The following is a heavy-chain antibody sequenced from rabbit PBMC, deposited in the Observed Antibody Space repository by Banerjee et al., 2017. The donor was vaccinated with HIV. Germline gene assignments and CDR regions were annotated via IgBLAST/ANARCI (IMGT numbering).Heavy chain of an antibody. V-gene: IGHV1S45*01. Sequence: QEQLEESGGGLVKPEGSLTLTCTASGFSFSNKYVMCWVRQAPGKGLEWIACINSSSGITVYATWAKGRFTISKTSSTTVTLQMTSLTAPSPPTSFCASDLAGVIRRTFTLWGQGTLVTVS. CDR2: INSSSGIT. CDR3: ASDLAGVIRRTFTL. CDR1: GFSFSNKYV. J-gene: IGHJ4*01. D-gene: IGHD4-1*01.